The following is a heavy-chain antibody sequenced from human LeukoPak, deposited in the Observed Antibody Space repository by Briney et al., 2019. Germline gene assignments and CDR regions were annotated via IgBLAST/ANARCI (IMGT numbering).Heavy chain of an antibody. J-gene: IGHJ4*02. D-gene: IGHD3-10*01. CDR2: SKNKANAYST. CDR1: GFTFSDHH. CDR3: ARQRDYNPSFGY. Sequence: GSPRLSCAVSGFTFSDHHMDWVRQAPGKGLEWIGRSKNKANAYSTVYAATAEGRFTFSRDDPKNSLYLQMDSLRGEDTGLYYCARQRDYNPSFGYWGQGTLVTVSS. V-gene: IGHV3-72*01.